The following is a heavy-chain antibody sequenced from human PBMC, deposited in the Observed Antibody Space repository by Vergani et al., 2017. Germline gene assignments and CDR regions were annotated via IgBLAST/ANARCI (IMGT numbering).Heavy chain of an antibody. Sequence: QVQLQESGPGLVKPSQTLTLTCTVSGGSISSGSYYWSWIRQPAGKGLEWIGRIYTSGSTNYNPSLKSRVTISVDTSKNQFSLKLSSVTAADTAVYYCARDRXYGGNGYYYYGMDVWGQGTTVTVSS. CDR2: IYTSGST. J-gene: IGHJ6*02. CDR1: GGSISSGSYY. D-gene: IGHD4-23*01. V-gene: IGHV4-61*02. CDR3: ARDRXYGGNGYYYYGMDV.